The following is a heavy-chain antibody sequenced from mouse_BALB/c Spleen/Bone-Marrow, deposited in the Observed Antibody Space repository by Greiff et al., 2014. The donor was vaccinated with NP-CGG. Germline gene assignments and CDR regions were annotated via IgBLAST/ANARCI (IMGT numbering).Heavy chain of an antibody. CDR1: GYTFTSYW. CDR2: IDPSDSYT. V-gene: IGHV1S127*01. CDR3: TRMWAY. Sequence: QVQLQQSGAELVKPGASVKMSCKASGYTFTSYWMHWVKQRPGQGLEWIGTIDPSDSYTSYNQKFKGKATLTVDTSSSTAYMQLSSLTSEDSAVYYCTRMWAYWGPGTLVTVSA. J-gene: IGHJ3*01.